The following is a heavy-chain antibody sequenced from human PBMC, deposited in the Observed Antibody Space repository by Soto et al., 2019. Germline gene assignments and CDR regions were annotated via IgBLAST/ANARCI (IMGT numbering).Heavy chain of an antibody. V-gene: IGHV4-59*08. Sequence: SETLSLTCTVSGGSISSYYWSWIRQPPGKGLEWIGYIYYSGSTNYNPSLKSRVTISVDTSKNQFSRKLSSVTAADTAVYYCARQLVYGPNYYDSSGYYYDWFDPWGQGTLVTVSS. J-gene: IGHJ5*02. CDR2: IYYSGST. CDR1: GGSISSYY. CDR3: ARQLVYGPNYYDSSGYYYDWFDP. D-gene: IGHD3-22*01.